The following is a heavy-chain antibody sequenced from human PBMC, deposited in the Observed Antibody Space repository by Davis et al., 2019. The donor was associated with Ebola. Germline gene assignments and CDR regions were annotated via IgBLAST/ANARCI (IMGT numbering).Heavy chain of an antibody. J-gene: IGHJ4*02. Sequence: GGSLRLSCAASGFTFDNHAMHWVRQAPGKGLEWVAGIYWNSGSIGYADSVKGRFTISRDNAKNSLYLQMNSLRAEDTAVYYCARVPTAMVYSYFDYWGQGTLVTVSS. CDR1: GFTFDNHA. D-gene: IGHD5-18*01. CDR2: IYWNSGSI. CDR3: ARVPTAMVYSYFDY. V-gene: IGHV3-9*01.